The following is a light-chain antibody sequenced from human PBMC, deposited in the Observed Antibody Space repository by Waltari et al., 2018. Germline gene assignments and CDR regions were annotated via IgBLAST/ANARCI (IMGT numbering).Light chain of an antibody. Sequence: DIQLTQSPSSLSASVGDRVTITCRASQSITSFLNWYHHKPGKAPKLLIYAASSLPSGVPSRFSGSGSGTDFTLTISSLQPEEFATYYCQQSYTTPWTFGQGTKVEIK. V-gene: IGKV1-39*01. J-gene: IGKJ1*01. CDR2: AAS. CDR1: QSITSF. CDR3: QQSYTTPWT.